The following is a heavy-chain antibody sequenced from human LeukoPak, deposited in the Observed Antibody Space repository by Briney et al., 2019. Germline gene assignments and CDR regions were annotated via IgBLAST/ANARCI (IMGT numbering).Heavy chain of an antibody. D-gene: IGHD3-22*01. CDR2: INPNSGGT. CDR1: GYTLTELS. J-gene: IGHJ4*02. V-gene: IGHV1-2*06. CDR3: ARSSTYYYDSSGYYDFDY. Sequence: ASVKVSCKVSGYTLTELSMHWVRQAPGQGLEWMGRINPNSGGTNYAQKFQGRVTMTRDTSISTAYMELSRLRSDDTAVYYCARSSTYYYDSSGYYDFDYWGQGTLVTVSS.